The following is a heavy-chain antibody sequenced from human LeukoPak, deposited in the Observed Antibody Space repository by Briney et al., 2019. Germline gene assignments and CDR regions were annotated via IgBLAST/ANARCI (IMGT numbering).Heavy chain of an antibody. CDR1: GFTFSSYS. V-gene: IGHV3-21*01. D-gene: IGHD6-13*01. CDR3: ARRKLAGDDY. CDR2: ISSSSSYI. Sequence: PGGSLSLSCAASGFTFSSYSMNWVRQAPGKGLEWVSSISSSSSYIYYADSVKGRFTISRDNAKNSLYLQMNSLRAEDTAVYYCARRKLAGDDYWGQGTLVTVSS. J-gene: IGHJ4*02.